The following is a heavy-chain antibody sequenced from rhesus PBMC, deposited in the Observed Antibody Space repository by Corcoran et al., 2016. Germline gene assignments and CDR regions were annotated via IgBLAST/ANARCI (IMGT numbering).Heavy chain of an antibody. CDR2: IYWDDDK. CDR3: ARGGCSGIYCFYYFDY. V-gene: IGHV2-174*01. CDR1: GFSLTTSGMG. Sequence: QVTLKESGPALVKPTQTLTLTCTFSGFSLTTSGMGVGWIRQPPGKALEWLALIYWDDDKRYSTSLTSRLTISKDTSKNQVVLTMTNMDPVDTATYYCARGGCSGIYCFYYFDYWGQGVLVTVSS. J-gene: IGHJ4*01. D-gene: IGHD2-27*01.